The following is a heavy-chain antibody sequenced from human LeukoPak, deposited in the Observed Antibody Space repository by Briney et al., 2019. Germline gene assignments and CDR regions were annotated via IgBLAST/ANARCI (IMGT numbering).Heavy chain of an antibody. J-gene: IGHJ3*02. D-gene: IGHD6-19*01. V-gene: IGHV1-69*01. Sequence: SVKVSCKASGRTFSSYAISWVRQAPGQGLEWMGGIIPIFGTANYAQKFQGRVTITADESTSTAYMELSSLRSEDTAVYYCARVKQWLVPSDAFDIWGQGTMVTVSS. CDR2: IIPIFGTA. CDR3: ARVKQWLVPSDAFDI. CDR1: GRTFSSYA.